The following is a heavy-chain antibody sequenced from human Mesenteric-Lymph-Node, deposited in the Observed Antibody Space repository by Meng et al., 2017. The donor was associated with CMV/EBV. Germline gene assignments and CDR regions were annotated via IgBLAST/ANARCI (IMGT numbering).Heavy chain of an antibody. J-gene: IGHJ4*02. CDR1: GFTVSSDH. CDR2: IYSGGTT. CDR3: VRLYCSTTSCYEDY. V-gene: IGHV3-66*02. D-gene: IGHD2-2*01. Sequence: GESLKISCEGSGFTVSSDHMSWVRQALGKGLEWVSVIYSGGTTYYGDSVKGRFTISRGNSKNTLYLQMNSLRPEDTAVYYCVRLYCSTTSCYEDYWGQGTLVTVSS.